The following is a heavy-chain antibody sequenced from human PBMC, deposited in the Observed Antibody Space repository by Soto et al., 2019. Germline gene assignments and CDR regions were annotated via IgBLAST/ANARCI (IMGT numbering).Heavy chain of an antibody. V-gene: IGHV3-21*01. D-gene: IGHD6-6*01. CDR2: ISSSSSYI. CDR1: GFTFSSYG. CDR3: AKGVAARPFAAIFARTKTYSFDY. J-gene: IGHJ4*02. Sequence: GGSLRLSCAASGFTFSSYGMNWVRQAPGKGLEWVSSISSSSSYIYYADSVKGRFTISRDNAKNSLHLQMNSLRAEDTAVYYCAKGVAARPFAAIFARTKTYSFDYWGPGAMVTVSS.